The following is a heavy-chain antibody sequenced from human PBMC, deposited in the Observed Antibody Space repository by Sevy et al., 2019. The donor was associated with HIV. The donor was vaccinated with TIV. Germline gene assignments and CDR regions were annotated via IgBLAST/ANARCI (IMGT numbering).Heavy chain of an antibody. CDR2: INPNSGGT. CDR3: AREDNDFYYYGMDV. Sequence: ASVKVSCKASGYTLTGYYMHWVRQAPGQGLEWMGWINPNSGGTNYAQKFQGRFTMTRDTSISTAYMELSRLRSDDTAVYYCAREDNDFYYYGMDVWGQGTTVTVSS. V-gene: IGHV1-2*02. J-gene: IGHJ6*02. CDR1: GYTLTGYY. D-gene: IGHD2-15*01.